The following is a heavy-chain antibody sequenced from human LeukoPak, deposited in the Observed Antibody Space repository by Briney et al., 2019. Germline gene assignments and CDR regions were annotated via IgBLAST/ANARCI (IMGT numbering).Heavy chain of an antibody. CDR1: GGSISTGSYY. D-gene: IGHD4-17*01. CDR2: IYTSGST. CDR3: ARRIHDYGDYHDAFDI. J-gene: IGHJ3*02. V-gene: IGHV4-61*02. Sequence: SQTLSLTCTVSGGSISTGSYYWSWIRQPAGNGLEWIARIYTSGSTNYNPSLKSRVTISVDTSRNQFSQKLSSVTAADTAVYYCARRIHDYGDYHDAFDIWGQGTMVTVSS.